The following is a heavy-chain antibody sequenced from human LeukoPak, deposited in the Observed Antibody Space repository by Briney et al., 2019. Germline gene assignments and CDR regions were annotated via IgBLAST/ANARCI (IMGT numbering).Heavy chain of an antibody. D-gene: IGHD5-12*01. CDR1: GFTFSSYW. Sequence: GGSLRLSCAASGFTFSSYWMSWVRQAPGKGLEWVANIKQDGSEKYYVDSVKGRFTISRDNAKNSLYLQMNSLRAEDTAVYYCASGPHPYSGYDLWVNYWGQGTLVTVSS. V-gene: IGHV3-7*01. CDR3: ASGPHPYSGYDLWVNY. CDR2: IKQDGSEK. J-gene: IGHJ4*02.